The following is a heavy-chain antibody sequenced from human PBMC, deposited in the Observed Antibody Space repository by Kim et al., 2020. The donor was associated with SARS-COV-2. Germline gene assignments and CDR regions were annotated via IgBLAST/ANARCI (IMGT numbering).Heavy chain of an antibody. CDR3: ARERELGYCSSASCFYYYYYGRDG. CDR2: IKQDGSEK. D-gene: IGHD2-15*01. J-gene: IGHJ6*01. V-gene: IGHV3-7*01. CDR1: GCTFSGYW. Sequence: GGSLRLSCAASGCTFSGYWMSWVRQAPGKGLEWVADIKQDGSEKYYVYSVKGRFTISRDNAKKSLYLQMNSLTADDTAVYYCARERELGYCSSASCFYYYYYGRDGWGQGSTVTVSS.